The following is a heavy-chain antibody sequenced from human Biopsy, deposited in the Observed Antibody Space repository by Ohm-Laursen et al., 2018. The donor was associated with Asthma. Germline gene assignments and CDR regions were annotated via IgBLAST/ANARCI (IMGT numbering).Heavy chain of an antibody. Sequence: GTLSLTWTFSGGSISSRPSYWGWLRQPPGKGLEWIASFSASGTSYFNASLKSRVTTSVDMSKNQLSLRLTSVTAADTAVYFCARHGPTNYRLDSWGQGSLVIVSS. V-gene: IGHV4-39*01. CDR2: FSASGTS. CDR3: ARHGPTNYRLDS. D-gene: IGHD4/OR15-4a*01. J-gene: IGHJ1*01. CDR1: GGSISSRPSY.